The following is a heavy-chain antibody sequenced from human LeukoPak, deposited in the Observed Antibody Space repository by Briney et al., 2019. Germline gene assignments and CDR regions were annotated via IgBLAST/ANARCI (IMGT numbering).Heavy chain of an antibody. D-gene: IGHD6-13*01. CDR2: ISAYNGNT. CDR1: GYTFTSYG. J-gene: IGHJ4*02. V-gene: IGHV1-18*01. CDR3: ARDGSSSSWPIDY. Sequence: ASVKVSCKASGYTFTSYGISWVRQAPGQGLEWMGWISAYNGNTNYAQKLQGRVTMTTDTSTSTAYVELRSMRSDDTAVYYCARDGSSSSWPIDYWGQGTLVTVSS.